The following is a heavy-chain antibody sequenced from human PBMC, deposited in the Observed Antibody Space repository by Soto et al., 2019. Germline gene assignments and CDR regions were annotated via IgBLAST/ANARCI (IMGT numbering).Heavy chain of an antibody. CDR2: LNPSADST. V-gene: IGHV1-46*03. D-gene: IGHD4-17*01. J-gene: IGHJ4*02. Sequence: QVQLVQSGAEVKKPGASVKVSCKTSGYTFTSYYMHWVRQAPGQGLEWMGILNPSADSTTYAQKFQGRITMTRDTSTSTVYMDLSSLTSEDTAVYYCASTVYGDSVPFDSWGQGPLVTVSS. CDR1: GYTFTSYY. CDR3: ASTVYGDSVPFDS.